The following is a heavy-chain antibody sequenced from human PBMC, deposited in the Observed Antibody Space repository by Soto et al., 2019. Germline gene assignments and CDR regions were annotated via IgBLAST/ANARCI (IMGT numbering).Heavy chain of an antibody. CDR2: TYYRSKWYN. V-gene: IGHV6-1*01. J-gene: IGHJ6*02. CDR3: AEGRYYYDSSGYYSPYYYYAMDV. D-gene: IGHD3-22*01. CDR1: GGSVSSNSAA. Sequence: SPTDSLTCAICGGSVSSNSAASNWIRQSPSRGLEWLGRTYYRSKWYNDYAVSVKSRITINPDTSKNQFSLQLNSVTPEDTAVYYCAEGRYYYDSSGYYSPYYYYAMDVWGQGTTVTVSS.